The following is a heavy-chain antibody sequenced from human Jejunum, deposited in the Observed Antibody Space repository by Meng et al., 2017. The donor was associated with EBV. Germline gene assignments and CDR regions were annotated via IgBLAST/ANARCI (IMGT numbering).Heavy chain of an antibody. CDR3: AAGTTTTTKYNWLDP. CDR1: DFTFDEYS. Sequence: GQLVESGGGLVQRGGSLRLACVGSDFTFDEYSMNWVRQAPGKGLEWVSSISGNSGHIDYADSLKGRFTISRDNAKKSLFLQMDSLRVDNTAVYYCAAGTTTTTKYNWLDPWGLGTLVTVSS. V-gene: IGHV3-21*01. J-gene: IGHJ5*02. D-gene: IGHD1-1*01. CDR2: ISGNSGHI.